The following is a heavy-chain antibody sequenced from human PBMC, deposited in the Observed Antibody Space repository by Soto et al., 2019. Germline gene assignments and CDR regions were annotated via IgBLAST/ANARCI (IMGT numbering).Heavy chain of an antibody. V-gene: IGHV3-33*01. J-gene: IGHJ5*02. D-gene: IGHD6-13*01. Sequence: QVNLVESGGGVVQPGRSLRLSCAASGFTFRSYAMHWVRQAPGKGLELVAVIWFDGSNQHYADSVKGRFTISRDSSKHTLYLQMNTLRVEDTAVYYCARSRYSTTAVTGLSFDPWGQGTLVTVSS. CDR2: IWFDGSNQ. CDR3: ARSRYSTTAVTGLSFDP. CDR1: GFTFRSYA.